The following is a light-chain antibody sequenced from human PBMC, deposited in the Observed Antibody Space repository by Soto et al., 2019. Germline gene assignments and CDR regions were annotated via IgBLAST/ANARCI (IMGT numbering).Light chain of an antibody. CDR2: EVS. Sequence: QSVLTQPASVSGSPGQSITISCTGSSSDVGGYNYVSWYQQHPGKAPKLMIYEVSNRPSGISNRFSGSKSGNTASLTLSGLQAEDEADYYCGSYTSSSTLVFGGGTQLTV. J-gene: IGLJ2*01. CDR3: GSYTSSSTLV. V-gene: IGLV2-14*01. CDR1: SSDVGGYNY.